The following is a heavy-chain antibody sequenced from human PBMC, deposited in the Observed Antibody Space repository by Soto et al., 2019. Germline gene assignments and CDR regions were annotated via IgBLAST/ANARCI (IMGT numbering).Heavy chain of an antibody. CDR2: INHSGGST. Sequence: ASVKVSCKASGYTFTSYSMHWVRQAPGQGLEWMGTINHSGGSTSYAQKFQGRVTMTRDTSTSTVYMELSSLSSEDTAVYYGARDLGMGYWGQRTLVTVSS. J-gene: IGHJ4*02. D-gene: IGHD1-20*01. CDR1: GYTFTSYS. V-gene: IGHV1-46*01. CDR3: ARDLGMGY.